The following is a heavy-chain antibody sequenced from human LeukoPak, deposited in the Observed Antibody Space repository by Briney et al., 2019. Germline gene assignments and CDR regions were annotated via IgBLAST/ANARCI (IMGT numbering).Heavy chain of an antibody. CDR3: ARAGSSVIGDY. Sequence: ASVKVSCKASGYTFTSYYMHWVRQAPGQGLEWMGIINPNGGSTSYAQKFQGRVTMTRDTSTSTVYMELSSLRSEDTAVYYCARAGSSVIGDYWGQGTLVTVSS. D-gene: IGHD3-22*01. J-gene: IGHJ4*02. V-gene: IGHV1-46*01. CDR2: INPNGGST. CDR1: GYTFTSYY.